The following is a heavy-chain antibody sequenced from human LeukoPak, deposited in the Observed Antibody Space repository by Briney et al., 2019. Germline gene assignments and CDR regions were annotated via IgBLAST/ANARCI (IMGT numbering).Heavy chain of an antibody. CDR2: IYYSGSP. V-gene: IGHV4-59*01. CDR3: ARALAIVSGWYYNDAFDI. J-gene: IGHJ3*02. CDR1: GGSISSYY. D-gene: IGHD6-19*01. Sequence: SETLSLTCTVSGGSISSYYWSWIRQPPGKGLEWIGYIYYSGSPNYNPSLKSRVTISVDTSKNQFSLKLSSVTAADTAVYYCARALAIVSGWYYNDAFDIWGQGTMVTVSS.